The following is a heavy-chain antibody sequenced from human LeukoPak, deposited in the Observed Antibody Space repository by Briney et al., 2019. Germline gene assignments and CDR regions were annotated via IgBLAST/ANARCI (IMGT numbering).Heavy chain of an antibody. CDR1: GASISSSIHY. V-gene: IGHV4-61*05. CDR2: VSYSGNT. D-gene: IGHD1-26*01. CDR3: ARVKGRGSLDY. J-gene: IGHJ4*02. Sequence: SETLSLTCAVSGASISSSIHYWNWIRQPPGKGLEWIGFVSYSGNTNYNSSLKSRVTISVDRSKNQFSLKLSSVTAADTAVYYCARVKGRGSLDYWGQGTLVTVSS.